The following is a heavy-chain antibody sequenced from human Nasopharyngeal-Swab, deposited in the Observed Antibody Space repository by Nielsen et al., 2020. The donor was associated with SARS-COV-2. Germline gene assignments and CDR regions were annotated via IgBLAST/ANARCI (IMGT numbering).Heavy chain of an antibody. D-gene: IGHD3-10*01. CDR3: ARDREFGELWGY. CDR2: ISSSSSYI. J-gene: IGHJ4*02. Sequence: GESLKISCAASGFTFTSYSINWVRQAPGKGLEWVSSISSSSSYIYYADSVKGRFAISRDNAKNSLYLQMNSLRAEDTAVYYCARDREFGELWGYWGQGTLVTVSS. CDR1: GFTFTSYS. V-gene: IGHV3-21*01.